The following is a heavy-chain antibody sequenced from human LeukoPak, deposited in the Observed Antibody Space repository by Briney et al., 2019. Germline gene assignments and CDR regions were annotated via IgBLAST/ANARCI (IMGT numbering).Heavy chain of an antibody. CDR3: ASGDYSSGWHLDY. J-gene: IGHJ4*02. CDR1: AFPFSGYG. D-gene: IGHD6-19*01. V-gene: IGHV3-33*01. Sequence: GGSLRLSCTTSAFPFSGYGMHWVRQAPGKGLGWVAGIWHDGSYKYYADSVKGRFTISRDNSKDTLYLRMNSLTVQDTAVYYCASGDYSSGWHLDYWGQGTLVTVSS. CDR2: IWHDGSYK.